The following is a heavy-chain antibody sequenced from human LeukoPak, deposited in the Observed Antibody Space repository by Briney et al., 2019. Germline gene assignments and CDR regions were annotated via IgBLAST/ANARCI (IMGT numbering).Heavy chain of an antibody. Sequence: SVKDSCKASGDTFDIHALSWVRQAPGQGLEWMGAIIPMYGTANYAQKFQGRVAIIADKSTSTAYMELNSLTSKDTAVYYCAIAQNNHGYVYFGMDVWGKGTTVTVSS. CDR1: GDTFDIHA. V-gene: IGHV1-69*06. D-gene: IGHD5-12*01. CDR2: IIPMYGTA. J-gene: IGHJ6*04. CDR3: AIAQNNHGYVYFGMDV.